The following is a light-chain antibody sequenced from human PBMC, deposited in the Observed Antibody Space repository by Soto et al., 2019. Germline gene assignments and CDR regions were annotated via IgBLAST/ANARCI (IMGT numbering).Light chain of an antibody. CDR3: QQYNNWTQT. J-gene: IGKJ1*01. Sequence: IVLTQSPGTPSLSPGERATLSCRAGQNIHTNLAWYQQKPGQAPRLLIYGASTRATGIPARFSGSGSGTESTLTISSLKSEDFAVYYCQQYNNWTQTFGQGTKVDIK. CDR2: GAS. CDR1: QNIHTN. V-gene: IGKV3-15*01.